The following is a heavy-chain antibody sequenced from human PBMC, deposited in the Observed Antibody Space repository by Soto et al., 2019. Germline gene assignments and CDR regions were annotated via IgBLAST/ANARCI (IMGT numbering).Heavy chain of an antibody. CDR1: GFTFSLYT. Sequence: EVQLVESGGGLVKPGESLRLSCADSGFTFSLYTMNWVRQAPGKGLEWVSSISYSSDFIYYADSVKGRFTISRDNSKNLLYLQMTSLRAEDTAVYYCARSDYRDYGDAFVIWGQGTVVTVSS. V-gene: IGHV3-21*06. CDR2: ISYSSDFI. D-gene: IGHD4-17*01. J-gene: IGHJ3*02. CDR3: ARSDYRDYGDAFVI.